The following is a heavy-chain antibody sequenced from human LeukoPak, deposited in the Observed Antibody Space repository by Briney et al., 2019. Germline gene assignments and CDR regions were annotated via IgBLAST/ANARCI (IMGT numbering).Heavy chain of an antibody. Sequence: GGSLRLSCAASGFTFNNYNMNWVRQAPGKGLEWVSYISSSGSTIYYADSVKGRFTISRDNAKNSLYLQMNSLRAEDTAVYYCAKDYDRDIVATDFDYWGQGTLVTVSS. CDR3: AKDYDRDIVATDFDY. CDR1: GFTFNNYN. D-gene: IGHD5-12*01. J-gene: IGHJ4*02. V-gene: IGHV3-48*04. CDR2: ISSSGSTI.